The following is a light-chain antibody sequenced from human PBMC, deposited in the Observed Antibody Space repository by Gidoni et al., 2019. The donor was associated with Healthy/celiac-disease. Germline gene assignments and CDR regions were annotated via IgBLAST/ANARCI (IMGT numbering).Light chain of an antibody. Sequence: EIVLTQSPATLSLSPGERATLSCGASQSVSSSYLAWYQQKPGLAPRLLIYDASSRATGIPERVSGSGSGTDFTLTISRLEPEDFAVYYCQQYGSSPGTFGQGTKVEIK. J-gene: IGKJ1*01. V-gene: IGKV3D-20*01. CDR3: QQYGSSPGT. CDR1: QSVSSSY. CDR2: DAS.